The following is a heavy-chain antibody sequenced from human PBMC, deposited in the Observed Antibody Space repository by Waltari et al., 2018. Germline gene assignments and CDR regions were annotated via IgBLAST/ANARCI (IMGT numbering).Heavy chain of an antibody. D-gene: IGHD4-17*01. CDR1: GFTFSSYA. CDR3: ARGVFGDYVGSYYYGMDV. J-gene: IGHJ6*02. V-gene: IGHV3-30-3*01. CDR2: ISYDGSNK. Sequence: QVQLVESGGGVVQPGRSLRLSCAASGFTFSSYAMHWVRQAPGKGLEWVAVISYDGSNKYYADSVKGRFTISRDNSKNTLYLQMNSLRAEDTAVYYCARGVFGDYVGSYYYGMDVWGQGTTVTVSS.